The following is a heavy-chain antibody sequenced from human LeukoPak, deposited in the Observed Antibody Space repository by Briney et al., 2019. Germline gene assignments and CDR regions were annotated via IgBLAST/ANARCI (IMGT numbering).Heavy chain of an antibody. CDR2: IKQDGSEK. J-gene: IGHJ3*02. D-gene: IGHD6-19*01. Sequence: GGSLRLSCAASGFTFSSYWMSWVRQAQGKGLEWVANIKQDGSEKYYVDSVKGRFTISRDNTKNSLYLQMNSLRAEDTAVYYCARDLYSSGWSFDAFDIWGQGTMVTVSS. V-gene: IGHV3-7*01. CDR3: ARDLYSSGWSFDAFDI. CDR1: GFTFSSYW.